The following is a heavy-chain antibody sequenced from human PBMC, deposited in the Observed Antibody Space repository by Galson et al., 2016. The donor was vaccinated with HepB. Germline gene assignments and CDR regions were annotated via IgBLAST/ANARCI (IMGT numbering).Heavy chain of an antibody. CDR2: IIPGFGTA. CDR1: GGTFSSYA. Sequence: SVKVSCKASGGTFSSYAVSWVRQAPGQGLEWMAGIIPGFGTAKYAQKFRDGVTITADESRSTVYMELSSLRSEDTAVYYCARSVYGDFWSDYYFYYFDYWGQRTRVTVSS. J-gene: IGHJ4*02. CDR3: ARSVYGDFWSDYYFYYFDY. V-gene: IGHV1-69*13. D-gene: IGHD3-3*01.